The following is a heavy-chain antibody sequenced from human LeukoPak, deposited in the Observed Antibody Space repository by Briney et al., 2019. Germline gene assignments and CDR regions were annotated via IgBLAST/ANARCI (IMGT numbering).Heavy chain of an antibody. J-gene: IGHJ3*02. D-gene: IGHD1-1*01. CDR1: GFTFSSYW. CDR3: ARGVHPRNAFDI. CDR2: MNNDGSTT. Sequence: GGSLRLSCAASGFTFSSYWMHWVRQAPGKGLVWVSRMNNDGSTTTYADSVKGRFTISRDNAKNTQYLQMNNLRAEDTAVYYCARGVHPRNAFDIWGQGTMVTVSS. V-gene: IGHV3-74*03.